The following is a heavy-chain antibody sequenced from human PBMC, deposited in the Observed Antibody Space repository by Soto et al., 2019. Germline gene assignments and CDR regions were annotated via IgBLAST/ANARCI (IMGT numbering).Heavy chain of an antibody. D-gene: IGHD2-15*01. CDR3: ARDSFGGGIWALDH. J-gene: IGHJ4*02. CDR1: GFTFTTYT. Sequence: EVQMLESGGHLVQPGGSLRLSCAASGFTFTTYTMNWVRQAPGKGLEWVSAITGGQGRTYYADSVKGRFTISRDNSKNMLFLQMNSLRAEDTAVYYCARDSFGGGIWALDHWGQGTPVTVSS. CDR2: ITGGQGRT. V-gene: IGHV3-23*01.